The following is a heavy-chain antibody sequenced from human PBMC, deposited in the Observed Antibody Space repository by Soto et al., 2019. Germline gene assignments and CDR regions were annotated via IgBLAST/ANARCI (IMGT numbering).Heavy chain of an antibody. J-gene: IGHJ3*02. Sequence: LSLTCTVSGGSISSYYWNWIRQPPGKGLEWIGYIYYNGSTNYNPSLKSRVTISVDTSKSQFSLKLSSVTAADTAVYYCARDFYDSSGYLDAFDIWGQGTMVTVSS. V-gene: IGHV4-59*01. CDR1: GGSISSYY. CDR3: ARDFYDSSGYLDAFDI. CDR2: IYYNGST. D-gene: IGHD3-22*01.